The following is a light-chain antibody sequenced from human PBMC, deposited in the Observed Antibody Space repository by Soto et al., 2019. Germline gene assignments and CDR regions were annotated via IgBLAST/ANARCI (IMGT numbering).Light chain of an antibody. CDR1: SSDVGGYNY. Sequence: QSALTQPASVSGSPGQSITISCTGTSSDVGGYNYVSWYQQHPGKVPKLMIYEVSNRPSGVSNRFSGSKSGNTASLTISGLQAEDEADYYCSSYTSSSTLVVFGTGTKVPVL. CDR3: SSYTSSSTLVV. CDR2: EVS. J-gene: IGLJ1*01. V-gene: IGLV2-14*01.